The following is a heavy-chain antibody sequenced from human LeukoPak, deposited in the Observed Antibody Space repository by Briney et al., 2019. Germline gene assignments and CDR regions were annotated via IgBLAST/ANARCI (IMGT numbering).Heavy chain of an antibody. CDR3: ARDLPGWGITGYFDY. V-gene: IGHV1-46*01. CDR1: GYTFTSYY. Sequence: ASVKVSCKASGYTFTSYYMHWVRQAPGQGLEWMGIINPSGGSTSYAQKFQGRVTMTRDTSISTAYMELSRLRSDDTAAYYCARDLPGWGITGYFDYWGQGTLVTVSS. D-gene: IGHD3-16*01. J-gene: IGHJ4*02. CDR2: INPSGGST.